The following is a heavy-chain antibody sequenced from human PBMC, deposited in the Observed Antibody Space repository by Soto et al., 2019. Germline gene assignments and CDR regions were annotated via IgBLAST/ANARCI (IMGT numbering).Heavy chain of an antibody. J-gene: IGHJ6*02. CDR2: IQSSSISNI. D-gene: IGHD2-21*02. CDR1: GFTLSSYD. V-gene: IGHV3-48*03. Sequence: GGSLRLSCVASGFTLSSYDMHWVRQAPGKGLEWISYIQSSSISNIYYADSVKGRFTISRDNAKNSLYLKTHRLRAEDTAVYYCARDGTTRTAKYHYAMDVWGQGTTVTVSS. CDR3: ARDGTTRTAKYHYAMDV.